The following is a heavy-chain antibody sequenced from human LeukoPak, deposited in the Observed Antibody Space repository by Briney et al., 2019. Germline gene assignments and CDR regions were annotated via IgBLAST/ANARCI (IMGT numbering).Heavy chain of an antibody. CDR3: ARAAAAGGDYYYYYGMDV. J-gene: IGHJ6*02. V-gene: IGHV1-69*13. Sequence: SVKVSCKASGGTFSSYAISWVRQAPGQGLEWMGGIIPIFGTANYTQKFQGRVTITADESTSTAYMELSSLRSEDTAVYYCARAAAAGGDYYYYYGMDVWGQGTTVTVSS. CDR1: GGTFSSYA. D-gene: IGHD6-13*01. CDR2: IIPIFGTA.